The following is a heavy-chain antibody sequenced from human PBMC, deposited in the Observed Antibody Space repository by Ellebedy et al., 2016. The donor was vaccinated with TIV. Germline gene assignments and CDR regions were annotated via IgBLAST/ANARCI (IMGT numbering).Heavy chain of an antibody. Sequence: ASVKVSXXASGYTFTSYGISWVRQAPGQGLEWMGWISAYNGNANYAQKLQGRVTMTTDTSTSTAYMGLRSLRSDDTAVYYCARARGYGDSDFDYWGQGTLVTVSS. D-gene: IGHD4-17*01. CDR3: ARARGYGDSDFDY. J-gene: IGHJ4*02. CDR1: GYTFTSYG. CDR2: ISAYNGNA. V-gene: IGHV1-18*01.